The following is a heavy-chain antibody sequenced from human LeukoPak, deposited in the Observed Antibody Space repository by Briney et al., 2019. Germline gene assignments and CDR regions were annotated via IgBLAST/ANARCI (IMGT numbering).Heavy chain of an antibody. Sequence: GESLKISCKGSGYSFTSYWIGWVRQVPGKGLEWMGIIYPGDSDTRYSPSFQGQVTISADKSISTAYLQWSSLKASDTAMYYCARIMSSSWYAGAFDIWGQGTMVTVSS. D-gene: IGHD6-13*01. J-gene: IGHJ3*02. CDR2: IYPGDSDT. CDR1: GYSFTSYW. CDR3: ARIMSSSWYAGAFDI. V-gene: IGHV5-51*01.